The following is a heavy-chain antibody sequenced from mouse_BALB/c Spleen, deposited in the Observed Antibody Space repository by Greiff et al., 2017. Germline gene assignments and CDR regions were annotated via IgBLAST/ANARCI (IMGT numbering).Heavy chain of an antibody. CDR3: ARITTVVARDYFDY. V-gene: IGHV5-6-5*01. Sequence: DVKLVESGGGLVKPGGSLKLSCAASGFTFSSYAMSWVRQTPEKRLEWVASISSGGSTYYPDSVKGRFTISRDNARNILYLQMSSLRSEDTAMYYCARITTVVARDYFDYWGQGTTLTVSS. J-gene: IGHJ2*01. CDR1: GFTFSSYA. D-gene: IGHD1-1*01. CDR2: ISSGGST.